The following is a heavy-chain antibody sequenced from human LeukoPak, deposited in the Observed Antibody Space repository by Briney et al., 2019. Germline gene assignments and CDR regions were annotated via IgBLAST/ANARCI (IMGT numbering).Heavy chain of an antibody. CDR2: ISGSGGST. D-gene: IGHD3-3*01. CDR1: GFTFSSYA. CDR3: VSSPQAYYDFWSGYPYGMDV. V-gene: IGHV3-23*01. Sequence: EPGGSLRLSCAASGFTFSSYAMSWVRQAPGKGLEWVSAISGSGGSTYYADSVKGRFTISRDNSKNTLYQQMNSLRAEDTAVYYCVSSPQAYYDFWSGYPYGMDVWGQGTTVTVSS. J-gene: IGHJ6*02.